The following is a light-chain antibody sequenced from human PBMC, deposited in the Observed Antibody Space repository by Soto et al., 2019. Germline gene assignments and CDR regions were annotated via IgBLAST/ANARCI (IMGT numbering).Light chain of an antibody. V-gene: IGKV1-39*01. Sequence: DIQMTQPPSSLSASVGDRVTITCRASQSISSYLNWYQQKPGKAPKLLIYAASSLQSGVPSRFSGSGSGTDFTLTISSLQPEDFATYYYQQSYSTPLTFGGGTKVDIK. CDR3: QQSYSTPLT. J-gene: IGKJ4*01. CDR2: AAS. CDR1: QSISSY.